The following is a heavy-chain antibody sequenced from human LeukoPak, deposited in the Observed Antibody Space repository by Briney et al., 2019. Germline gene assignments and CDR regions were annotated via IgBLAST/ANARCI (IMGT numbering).Heavy chain of an antibody. CDR3: AKSRSSSITSYYNY. D-gene: IGHD2-2*01. Sequence: GGSLRLSCAAPGFIFSSYAMNWVRQAPGKGLEWVSTISSGDGNTYYADSVKGRYTISRDDSQNTLYLEMNSLRADDTAIYYCAKSRSSSITSYYNYWGQGTLVTVSS. V-gene: IGHV3-23*01. CDR2: ISSGDGNT. J-gene: IGHJ4*02. CDR1: GFIFSSYA.